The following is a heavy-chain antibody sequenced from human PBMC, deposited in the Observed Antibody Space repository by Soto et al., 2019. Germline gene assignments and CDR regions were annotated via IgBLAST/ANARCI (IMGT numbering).Heavy chain of an antibody. V-gene: IGHV3-33*01. CDR1: GFNFSSYV. CDR3: ARDGQWLPRDGLRSSYYFDY. D-gene: IGHD6-19*01. CDR2: IWYDGGNK. Sequence: QVQLVESGGGVVQPGRSLRLSCAASGFNFSSYVMHWVRQAPGKGLEWVAVIWYDGGNKYYADSVKGRFTISRDNSKNTLYLQRNSLRAEVTAVYYCARDGQWLPRDGLRSSYYFDYWGQGTLVTVSS. J-gene: IGHJ4*02.